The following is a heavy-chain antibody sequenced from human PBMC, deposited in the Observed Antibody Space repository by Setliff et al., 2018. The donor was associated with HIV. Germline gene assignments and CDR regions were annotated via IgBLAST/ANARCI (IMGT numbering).Heavy chain of an antibody. CDR3: ARGNFFGSDPYYDGRWRLDP. V-gene: IGHV3-21*01. J-gene: IGHJ5*02. CDR1: GFTFNTYA. CDR2: IVASSTHI. Sequence: PGGSLRLSCAASGFTFNTYAMSWVRQAPGKGLEWVASIVASSTHIYYADSLKGRFTISRDNAENSLYLQMNTLRPEDTAVYFCARGNFFGSDPYYDGRWRLDPWGQGTRVTVSS. D-gene: IGHD3-3*01.